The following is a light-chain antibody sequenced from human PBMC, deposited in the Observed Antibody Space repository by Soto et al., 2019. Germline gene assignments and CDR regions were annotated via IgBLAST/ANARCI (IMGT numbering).Light chain of an antibody. CDR1: SSDVGSYNL. V-gene: IGLV2-23*01. Sequence: QSVLTQPASVSGSPGQSITISCTGTSSDVGSYNLVSWYQQHPGKAPKLMIYEGSKRPSGVSNRFSGSKSGNTASLTISGLQAEDEADYYGCSYAGSSTWVFGGGTKVTVL. CDR3: CSYAGSSTWV. J-gene: IGLJ3*02. CDR2: EGS.